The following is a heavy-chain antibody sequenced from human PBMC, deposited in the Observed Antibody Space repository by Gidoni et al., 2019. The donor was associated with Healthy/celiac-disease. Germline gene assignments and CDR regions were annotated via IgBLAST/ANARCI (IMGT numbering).Heavy chain of an antibody. CDR3: ARDKVWFGELSPLDV. Sequence: EVQLVESGGGLVKPGGSLRLSCAASGFTFSSYSMNWVRQAPGKGLEWVSSISSSSSYIYYADSVKGRFTISRDNAKNSLYLQMNSLRAEDTAVYYCARDKVWFGELSPLDVWGQGTTVTVSS. J-gene: IGHJ6*02. D-gene: IGHD3-10*01. V-gene: IGHV3-21*01. CDR2: ISSSSSYI. CDR1: GFTFSSYS.